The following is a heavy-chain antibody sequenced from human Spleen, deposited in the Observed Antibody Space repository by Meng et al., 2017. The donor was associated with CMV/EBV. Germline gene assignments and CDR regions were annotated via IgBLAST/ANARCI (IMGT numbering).Heavy chain of an antibody. J-gene: IGHJ4*02. D-gene: IGHD2-21*02. CDR1: GGSISSYY. CDR2: IYTSGST. Sequence: QVHLQESGPGLGKPSPTLSLTCTVSGGSISSYYWSWIRQPAGKGLEWIGRIYTSGSTNYNPSLKSRVTMSVDTSKNQFSLKLSSVTAADTAVYYCARGPYYCGGDCYDFDYWGQGTLVTVSS. CDR3: ARGPYYCGGDCYDFDY. V-gene: IGHV4-4*07.